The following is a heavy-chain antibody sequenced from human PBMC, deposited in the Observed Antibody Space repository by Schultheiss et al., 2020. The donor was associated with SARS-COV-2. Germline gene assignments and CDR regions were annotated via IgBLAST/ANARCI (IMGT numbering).Heavy chain of an antibody. D-gene: IGHD5-24*01. CDR2: IYFTGIT. CDR1: GSSITGFF. CDR3: ARATRVESLFSVRGGSFDF. V-gene: IGHV4-59*01. Sequence: SETLSLTCSVSGSSITGFFWTWIRQPPGKGPDPIGNIYFTGITKYNPSLKSRVTISIDTSKNQFSLKLGSVTAADTAVYFCARATRVESLFSVRGGSFDFWGRGALVTVSS. J-gene: IGHJ4*02.